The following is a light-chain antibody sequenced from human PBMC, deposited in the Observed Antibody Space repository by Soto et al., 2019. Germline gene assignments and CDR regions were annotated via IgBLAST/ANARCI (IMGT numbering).Light chain of an antibody. Sequence: DIQMTQSPSTLSASVGDRVTITCRASQSISTWLAWYQQKAGKAPKLLIHTVSHLHTGVPSRFSGSGAGTEFTLTISSLQPDDFATYYCQQYNSYSRTFGQGTKVEIK. CDR3: QQYNSYSRT. J-gene: IGKJ1*01. V-gene: IGKV1-5*03. CDR2: TVS. CDR1: QSISTW.